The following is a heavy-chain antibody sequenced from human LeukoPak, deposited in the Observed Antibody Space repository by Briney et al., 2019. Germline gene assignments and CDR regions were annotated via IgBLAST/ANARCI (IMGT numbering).Heavy chain of an antibody. J-gene: IGHJ5*02. V-gene: IGHV1-46*01. D-gene: IGHD6-13*01. CDR3: ARARIAAPNWFDP. Sequence: GASVTVSCKASGYTFTSYYMHWVRQAPGQGLEWMGIINPSGGSTSYAQKFQGRVTMTRDTCTSTVYMELSSLRSEDTAVYYCARARIAAPNWFDPWGQGTLVTVSS. CDR2: INPSGGST. CDR1: GYTFTSYY.